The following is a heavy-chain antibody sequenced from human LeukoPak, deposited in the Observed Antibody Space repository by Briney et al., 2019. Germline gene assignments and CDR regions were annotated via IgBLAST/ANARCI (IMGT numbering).Heavy chain of an antibody. J-gene: IGHJ4*02. D-gene: IGHD2-15*01. CDR2: INTYNDKT. CDR3: AKEKEDTSSFDH. Sequence: GAPVKVSCKTPGYTFTTFGVSWVRQAPGQGLEWMGWINTYNDKTNYARKFQGRVTMTTDTSTNTVYMELRSLRSDDTAMYYCAKEKEDTSSFDHWGQGTLVAVSS. CDR1: GYTFTTFG. V-gene: IGHV1-18*01.